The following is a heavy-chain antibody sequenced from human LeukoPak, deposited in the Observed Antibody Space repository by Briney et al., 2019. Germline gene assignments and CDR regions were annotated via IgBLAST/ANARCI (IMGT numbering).Heavy chain of an antibody. CDR2: INPNSGGT. CDR3: ARDRGGKGGYYFDY. D-gene: IGHD4-23*01. J-gene: IGHJ4*02. V-gene: IGHV1-2*02. Sequence: ASVKVSCKASGYTFTSYGISWVRQAPGQGLEWMGWINPNSGGTNYAQKFQGRVTMTRDTSISTAYMELSRLRSDDTAVYYCARDRGGKGGYYFDYWGQGTLVTVSS. CDR1: GYTFTSYG.